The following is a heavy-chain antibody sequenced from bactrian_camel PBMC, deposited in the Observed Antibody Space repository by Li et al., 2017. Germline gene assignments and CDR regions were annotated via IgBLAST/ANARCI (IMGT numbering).Heavy chain of an antibody. D-gene: IGHD2*01. CDR1: GFSFSDYA. Sequence: VQLVESGGGSVRAGGSLRLSCSASGFSFSDYAMSWVRQAPGKGLEWISVIHRGGTITYYAGSVKGRFTISQDKAKNRLYLQVDGLKPEDTAMYYCAAVVGGTAYYVEKEYYKYWGQGTQVTVS. J-gene: IGHJ4*01. CDR2: IHRGGTIT. CDR3: AAVVGGTAYYVEKEYYKY. V-gene: IGHV3S31*01.